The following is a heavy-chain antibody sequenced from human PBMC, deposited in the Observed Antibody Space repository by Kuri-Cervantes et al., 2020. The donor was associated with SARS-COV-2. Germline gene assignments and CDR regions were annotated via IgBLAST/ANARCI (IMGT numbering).Heavy chain of an antibody. J-gene: IGHJ5*02. V-gene: IGHV4-30-4*08. CDR1: GGSISSGDYY. Sequence: LRLSCTVSGGSISSGDYYWSWIRQPPGKGLEWIGYIYYSGSTYYNPSLKSRVTISVDTSKNQFSLKLSSVTAADTAVYYCARDRYCSSTSCRSNWFDPWGQGTLVTVSS. CDR2: IYYSGST. D-gene: IGHD2-2*01. CDR3: ARDRYCSSTSCRSNWFDP.